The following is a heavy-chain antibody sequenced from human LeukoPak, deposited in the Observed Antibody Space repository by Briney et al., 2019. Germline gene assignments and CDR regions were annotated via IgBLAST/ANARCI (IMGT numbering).Heavy chain of an antibody. V-gene: IGHV1-18*01. CDR3: ARAGVHVAVAGTADH. D-gene: IGHD6-19*01. CDR1: GYNFSIYG. J-gene: IGHJ4*02. CDR2: ISPQKGNT. Sequence: ASLKVSCQATGYNFSIYGITWVRQAPGQGLEWLGWISPQKGNTYSARRLQGRVTLPTDTSPNPAYLDLRSLTSADTALYYCARAGVHVAVAGTADHWGPGTLITVSS.